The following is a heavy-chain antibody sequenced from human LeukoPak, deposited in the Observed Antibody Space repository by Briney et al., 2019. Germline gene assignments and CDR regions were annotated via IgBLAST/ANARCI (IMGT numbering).Heavy chain of an antibody. Sequence: SETLSLPCTVSGYFSTAYYWGWIRQPPGKGLEWIASIRHDGHTYYNSSLKSQVTISVDMSRDQFSLKLNSLTAADTAVYYCARQVATKGEWAFDVWGQGTMVTVSS. CDR1: GYFSTAYY. V-gene: IGHV4-38-2*02. D-gene: IGHD5-12*01. CDR2: IRHDGHT. CDR3: ARQVATKGEWAFDV. J-gene: IGHJ3*01.